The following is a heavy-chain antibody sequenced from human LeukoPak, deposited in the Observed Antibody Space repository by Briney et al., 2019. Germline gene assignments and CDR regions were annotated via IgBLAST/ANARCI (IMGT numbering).Heavy chain of an antibody. CDR3: ANSVTASYYYGMDV. Sequence: GGSLRLSCAASGFTFSRYAMSWVRQAPGKRLEWVSAISDSGGSTYYADSVKGRFTISRDNSKNTLYLQMNSLRAEDTAVYYCANSVTASYYYGMDVWGQGTTVTVPS. D-gene: IGHD2-21*02. CDR2: ISDSGGST. J-gene: IGHJ6*02. V-gene: IGHV3-23*01. CDR1: GFTFSRYA.